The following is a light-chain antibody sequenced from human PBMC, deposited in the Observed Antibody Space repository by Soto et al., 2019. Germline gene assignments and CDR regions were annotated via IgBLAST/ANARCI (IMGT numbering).Light chain of an antibody. Sequence: SSELTQPPSVSVAPGQTARITCGGHNIRSKSVHWYQQKPGQAPVLVVYDDRDRPSGIPERFSGSNSGNTATLTISRVEAGDEAEYYCQVWDSSSDHFVFGTGTKVTVL. J-gene: IGLJ1*01. CDR1: NIRSKS. V-gene: IGLV3-21*02. CDR3: QVWDSSSDHFV. CDR2: DDR.